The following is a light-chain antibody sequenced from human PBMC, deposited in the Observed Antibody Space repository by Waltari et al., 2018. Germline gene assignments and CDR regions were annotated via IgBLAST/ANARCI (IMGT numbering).Light chain of an antibody. CDR3: MQALQTPRT. Sequence: DIVMTQSPLSLPVTPGEPASISCRSSQSLLHLNGDNYLDWYLQKPGQSPQLLIYLGSNRASGVPDRISGSGSGTDFTLKISRVEAEDVGVYYCMQALQTPRTFGQGTKVEIK. V-gene: IGKV2-28*01. CDR2: LGS. J-gene: IGKJ1*01. CDR1: QSLLHLNGDNY.